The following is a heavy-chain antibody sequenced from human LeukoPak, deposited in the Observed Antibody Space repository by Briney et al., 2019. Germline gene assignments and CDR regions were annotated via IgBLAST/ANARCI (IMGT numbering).Heavy chain of an antibody. CDR2: IYYSGST. Sequence: SETLSLTCSVSGGSISSYYWSWIRQPPGKGLEWIGYIYYSGSTNYNPSLKSRVTISVDTSKNQFSLKLSSVTAADTAVYYCARRNYYGSGGSLLGAFDIWGQGTMVTVSS. J-gene: IGHJ3*02. CDR3: ARRNYYGSGGSLLGAFDI. D-gene: IGHD3-10*01. CDR1: GGSISSYY. V-gene: IGHV4-59*08.